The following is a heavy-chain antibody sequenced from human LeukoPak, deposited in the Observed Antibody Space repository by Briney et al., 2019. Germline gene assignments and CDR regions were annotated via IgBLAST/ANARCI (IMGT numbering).Heavy chain of an antibody. Sequence: GESLKISCKGSGCSFTSYWIGWVRQMPGKGLEWMGIIYPGDSDTRYSPSFQGQVTISADKSISTAYLQWSSLKASDTAMYYCARRHYYDSSGYYYGYWGQGTLVTVSS. CDR2: IYPGDSDT. CDR1: GCSFTSYW. D-gene: IGHD3-22*01. CDR3: ARRHYYDSSGYYYGY. J-gene: IGHJ4*02. V-gene: IGHV5-51*01.